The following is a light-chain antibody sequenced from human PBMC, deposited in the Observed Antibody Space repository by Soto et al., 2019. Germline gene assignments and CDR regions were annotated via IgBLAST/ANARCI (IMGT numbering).Light chain of an antibody. J-gene: IGLJ3*02. CDR2: VDSDGSH. CDR3: QTWGTGTWV. CDR1: SGHSSYA. V-gene: IGLV4-69*01. Sequence: QLVVTQSPSASASLGASVRLTCTLSSGHSSYAIAWHQQQPEKGPRYLMKVDSDGSHIKGDGIPDRFSGSSSGAEHYLTISSLQSEDEADYYCQTWGTGTWVFGGGTKLTVL.